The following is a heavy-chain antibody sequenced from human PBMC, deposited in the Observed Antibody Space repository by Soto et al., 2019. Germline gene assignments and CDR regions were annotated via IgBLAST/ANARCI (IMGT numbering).Heavy chain of an antibody. Sequence: QITLKESGPTLVKPTQTLTLTCTFSGFSLSTSGVGVGWIRQPPGKALEWLALIYWDDDKRYSPSLKSRLTITKDTSKNQVVLTMTNMDPVDTATYYCAPSTPDGYSSNWFDPWGQGTLVTVSS. CDR1: GFSLSTSGVG. V-gene: IGHV2-5*02. CDR3: APSTPDGYSSNWFDP. D-gene: IGHD6-13*01. CDR2: IYWDDDK. J-gene: IGHJ5*02.